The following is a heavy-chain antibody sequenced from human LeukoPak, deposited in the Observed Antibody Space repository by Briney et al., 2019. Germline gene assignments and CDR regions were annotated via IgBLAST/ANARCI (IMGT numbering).Heavy chain of an antibody. Sequence: SETLSLTCAAYGLSFSGYYWSWIRQPPGKGLEWVGEINHSGSTNYNPSLKSRVTISVDTSKNQFSLKLSSVTAAETAVYYCARNSGSRPPGRPEYFQHWGQGTLVTVCS. J-gene: IGHJ1*01. CDR1: GLSFSGYY. D-gene: IGHD1-26*01. CDR3: ARNSGSRPPGRPEYFQH. CDR2: INHSGST. V-gene: IGHV4-34*01.